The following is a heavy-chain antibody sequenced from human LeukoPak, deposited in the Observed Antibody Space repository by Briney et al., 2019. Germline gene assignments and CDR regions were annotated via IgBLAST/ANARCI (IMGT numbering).Heavy chain of an antibody. CDR1: GFTFSSYA. D-gene: IGHD2-15*01. CDR2: ISGSGGST. J-gene: IGHJ6*02. V-gene: IGHV3-23*01. Sequence: GGSLRLSCAASGFTFSSYAMSWVRQAPGKGLEWVSAISGSGGSTYYADSVKGRFTISRDNSKNTLYLQMNSLRAEDTAVYYCAKVAAGFFHYYYGMDVWGQGATVTVSS. CDR3: AKVAAGFFHYYYGMDV.